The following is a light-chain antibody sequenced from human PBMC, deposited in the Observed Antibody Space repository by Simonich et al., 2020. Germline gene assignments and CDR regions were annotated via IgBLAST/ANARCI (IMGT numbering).Light chain of an antibody. CDR2: AAS. V-gene: IGKV1-39*01. Sequence: DIQMTQSPSSLSASVGARVTITCRASQRISSYLNWYQQKPGKAPKLLIYAASSLQSGFPSRFSGSGSGTDFTLTISSLQPEDFATYYCQQSYSTPYTFGQGTKLEIK. CDR3: QQSYSTPYT. J-gene: IGKJ2*01. CDR1: QRISSY.